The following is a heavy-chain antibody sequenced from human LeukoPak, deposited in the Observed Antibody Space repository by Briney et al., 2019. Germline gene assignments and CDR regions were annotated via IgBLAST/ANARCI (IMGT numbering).Heavy chain of an antibody. CDR1: GYTFTSYG. J-gene: IGHJ4*02. CDR3: AGCLYDTSGYYVY. D-gene: IGHD3-22*01. V-gene: IGHV1-18*01. CDR2: INPYNDNT. Sequence: ASVKDSLKSSGYTFTSYGISWVGQAPGQGLEWMGWINPYNDNTHYVQEFQGRVTITTDTSTSTAYMELRSLRSDDTAVYYCAGCLYDTSGYYVYWGQGTLVTVSS.